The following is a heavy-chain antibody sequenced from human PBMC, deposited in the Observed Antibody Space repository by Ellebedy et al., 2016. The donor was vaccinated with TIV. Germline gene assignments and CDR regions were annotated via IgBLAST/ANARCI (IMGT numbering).Heavy chain of an antibody. D-gene: IGHD3-10*01. V-gene: IGHV1-3*01. J-gene: IGHJ4*02. Sequence: ASVKVSXXASGYTFTPYAIHWVRQAPGQRLEWMGWIDAGNGDTKYSQKFQGRVTITADESTSTAYMELSSLRSEDTAVYYCARDSGGFGELYGYWGQGTLVTVSS. CDR1: GYTFTPYA. CDR2: IDAGNGDT. CDR3: ARDSGGFGELYGY.